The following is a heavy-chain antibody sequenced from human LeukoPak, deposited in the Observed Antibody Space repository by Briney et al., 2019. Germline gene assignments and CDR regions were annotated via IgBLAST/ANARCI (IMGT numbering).Heavy chain of an antibody. J-gene: IGHJ6*03. V-gene: IGHV3-23*01. Sequence: GGSLRLSCAASGFTFSSYAMSWVRQAPGKGLEWVSAISGSGGSTYYADSVKGRFTISRDNSKNTLYLQMNSLRAEDTAVYYCAKGDYGDYYYYMDVWGKGTAVTVSS. CDR2: ISGSGGST. CDR3: AKGDYGDYYYYMDV. CDR1: GFTFSSYA. D-gene: IGHD4-17*01.